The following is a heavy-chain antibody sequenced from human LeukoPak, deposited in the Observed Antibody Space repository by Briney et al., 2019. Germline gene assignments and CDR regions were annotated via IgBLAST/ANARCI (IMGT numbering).Heavy chain of an antibody. D-gene: IGHD3-16*01. CDR1: GFTFSDYW. CDR3: ARVWGSQPY. CDR2: IDQNGSEK. Sequence: QPGGSLRLSCAASGFTFSDYWMSWVRQAPGKGLEWVAHIDQNGSEKNYVDSVKGRFTVSRDNAKNSLYLLMNSLTAEDTAVYYCARVWGSQPYWGQGTLVTVSS. V-gene: IGHV3-7*05. J-gene: IGHJ4*02.